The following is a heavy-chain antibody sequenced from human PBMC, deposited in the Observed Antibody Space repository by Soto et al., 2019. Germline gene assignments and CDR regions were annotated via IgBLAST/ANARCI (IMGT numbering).Heavy chain of an antibody. D-gene: IGHD6-6*01. CDR2: IIPIFGTA. J-gene: IGHJ6*02. Sequence: SVKVSCKASGGTFSSYAISWVRQAPGQGLEWMGGIIPIFGTANYAQKFQGRVTITADESTSTAYMELSSLRSEDTAVYYCARGTEIAARPTNYDDYYYGMDVWGQGTTVTVSS. V-gene: IGHV1-69*13. CDR3: ARGTEIAARPTNYDDYYYGMDV. CDR1: GGTFSSYA.